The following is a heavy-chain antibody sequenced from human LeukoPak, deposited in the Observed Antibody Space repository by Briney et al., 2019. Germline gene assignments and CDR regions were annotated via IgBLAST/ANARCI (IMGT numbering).Heavy chain of an antibody. CDR3: ARVPDYGGNSDYFDY. CDR1: GGTFSSYA. D-gene: IGHD4-23*01. Sequence: ASVKVSCKASGGTFSSYAISWVRQAPGQGLEWMGWINPNSGGTNYAQKFQGRVTMTRDTSISTAYMELSRLRSDDTAVYYCARVPDYGGNSDYFDYWGQGTLVTVSS. V-gene: IGHV1-2*02. J-gene: IGHJ4*02. CDR2: INPNSGGT.